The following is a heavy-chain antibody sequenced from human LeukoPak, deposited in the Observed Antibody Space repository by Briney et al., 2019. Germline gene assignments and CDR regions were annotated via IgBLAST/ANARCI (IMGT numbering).Heavy chain of an antibody. D-gene: IGHD5-12*01. CDR3: ARASLYDYLESPYFDY. CDR2: IYYSGST. V-gene: IGHV4-59*01. J-gene: IGHJ4*02. CDR1: GGTISSYY. Sequence: SESLSLTCTASGGTISSYYWSWIRQPPGKGLEWIGYIYYSGSTNYNPSLKSRVTISVDTSKNQLSLKLSSVTAADTAVYYCARASLYDYLESPYFDYWGQGTLVTVSS.